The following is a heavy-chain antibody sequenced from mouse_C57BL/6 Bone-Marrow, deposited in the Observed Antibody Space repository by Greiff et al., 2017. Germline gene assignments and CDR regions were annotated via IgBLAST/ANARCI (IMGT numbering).Heavy chain of an antibody. V-gene: IGHV5-17*01. CDR2: ISSGSSTI. J-gene: IGHJ2*01. CDR3: ARPYYYGSLDY. D-gene: IGHD1-1*01. CDR1: GFTFSDYG. Sequence: DVMLVESGGGLVKPGGSLKLSCAASGFTFSDYGMHWVRQAPEKGLEWVAYISSGSSTIYYADTVKGRFTIARDNAKNTLFLQMTSLRSEDTAMYYWARPYYYGSLDYWGQGTTLTVSS.